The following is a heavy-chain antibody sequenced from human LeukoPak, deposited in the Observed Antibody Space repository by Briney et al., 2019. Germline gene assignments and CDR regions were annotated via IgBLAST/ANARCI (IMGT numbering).Heavy chain of an antibody. D-gene: IGHD4-17*01. Sequence: PGGSLRLSCAASGFSFSSYAMSWIRQAPGKGLEWLSAISDTTGTTFYADSVKGRFTISRDNSKNTLFLQMNSLRAEDTAVYYCATKTSYGDRYFDYWGQGTLVTVSS. CDR1: GFSFSSYA. CDR2: ISDTTGTT. J-gene: IGHJ4*02. V-gene: IGHV3-23*01. CDR3: ATKTSYGDRYFDY.